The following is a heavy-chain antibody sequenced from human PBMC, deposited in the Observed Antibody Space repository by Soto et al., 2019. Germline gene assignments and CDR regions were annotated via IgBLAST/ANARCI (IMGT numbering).Heavy chain of an antibody. CDR3: ARLRVAAAGTRILGFDI. Sequence: SETLSLTCAVYGGSFCDYYWSWIRQPPGKGLEWIGEINQSGSANYNPSLKSRVTISVVTSKKQVSLNLSSVTAADTAVYYCARLRVAAAGTRILGFDIWGQGTMVTVSS. CDR1: GGSFCDYY. V-gene: IGHV4-34*01. J-gene: IGHJ3*02. CDR2: INQSGSA. D-gene: IGHD6-13*01.